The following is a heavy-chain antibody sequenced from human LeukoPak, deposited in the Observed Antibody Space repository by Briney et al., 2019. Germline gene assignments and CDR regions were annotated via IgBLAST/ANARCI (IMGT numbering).Heavy chain of an antibody. Sequence: GGSLRLSCAASGFPFSSYGMAWVRQAPGKGLEWMAVISNDGTRKYYADSVKGRFTISRDNSKNTLYLQMNSLRSEDTAVYYCARGRGGDGYNWLCYFDYWGQGTLVTVSS. CDR1: GFPFSSYG. CDR2: ISNDGTRK. V-gene: IGHV3-30*03. D-gene: IGHD5-24*01. J-gene: IGHJ4*02. CDR3: ARGRGGDGYNWLCYFDY.